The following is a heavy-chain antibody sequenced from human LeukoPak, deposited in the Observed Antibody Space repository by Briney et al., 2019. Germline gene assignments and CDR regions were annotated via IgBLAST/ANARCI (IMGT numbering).Heavy chain of an antibody. D-gene: IGHD2-2*02. CDR3: AREGYCSSTSCSTDFQH. CDR2: IYTSGST. CDR1: VGSISGGSYY. Sequence: SGTLSLTCALSVGSISGGSYYWSWVRQPAGEGLGWVWRIYTSGSTNYNTSLKSRVTISVDTYKTQFSLKLSTVTAADTAVYYCAREGYCSSTSCSTDFQHWGQGTLVTVSS. V-gene: IGHV4-61*02. J-gene: IGHJ1*01.